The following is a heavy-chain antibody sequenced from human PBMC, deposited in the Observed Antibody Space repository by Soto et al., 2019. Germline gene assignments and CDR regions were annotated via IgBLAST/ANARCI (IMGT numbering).Heavy chain of an antibody. CDR1: GYTFTSYA. J-gene: IGHJ4*02. CDR2: INAGNGNT. Sequence: QVQLVQSGAEEKKPGASVKVSCKASGYTFTSYAMHWVRQAPGQRLEWMGWINAGNGNTKYSQKFQGRVTITRDTSARAAYMALSSLRSEDTAVYYCARAWVVVTAPDYWGQGTLVTVSS. V-gene: IGHV1-3*05. D-gene: IGHD2-21*02. CDR3: ARAWVVVTAPDY.